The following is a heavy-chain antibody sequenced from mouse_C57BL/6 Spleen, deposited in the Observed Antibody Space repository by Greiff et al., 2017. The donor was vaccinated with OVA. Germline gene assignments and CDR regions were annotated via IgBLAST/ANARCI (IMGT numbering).Heavy chain of an antibody. D-gene: IGHD1-1*01. CDR1: GYSITSGYY. Sequence: EESGPGLVKPSQSLSLTCSVTGYSITSGYYWNWIRQFPGNKLEWMGYISYDGSNKYNPSLKNRISITRDTSKNQFFLKLNSVTTEDTATYSCARDYYGSSYFDYWGQGTTLTVSS. CDR2: ISYDGSN. J-gene: IGHJ2*01. V-gene: IGHV3-6*01. CDR3: ARDYYGSSYFDY.